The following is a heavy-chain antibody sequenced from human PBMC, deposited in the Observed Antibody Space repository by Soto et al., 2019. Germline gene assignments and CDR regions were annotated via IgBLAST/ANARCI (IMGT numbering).Heavy chain of an antibody. D-gene: IGHD2-15*01. J-gene: IGHJ5*02. CDR1: GFTFSSYG. V-gene: IGHV3-30*18. CDR3: AKTFTVVHNWFDP. Sequence: PGGSLRLSCAASGFTFSSYGMHWVRQAPGKGLEWVAVISYDGSNKYYADSVKGRFTISRDNSKNTLYLQMNSLRAEDTAVYYCAKTFTVVHNWFDPWGQGTLVTVSS. CDR2: ISYDGSNK.